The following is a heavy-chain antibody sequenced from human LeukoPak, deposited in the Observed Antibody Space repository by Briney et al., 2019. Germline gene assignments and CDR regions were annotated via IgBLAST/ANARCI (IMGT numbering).Heavy chain of an antibody. V-gene: IGHV1-18*01. Sequence: ASVKVSCKASGYTFTSYGISWVRQAPGHGLEWRGLITPYNDNTNYAQKLQGRVTMSTDTSTSTAYMELRSLGSDDTAVYYCARALLWFGELIHIDYSGQGTLVTASS. CDR1: GYTFTSYG. CDR3: ARALLWFGELIHIDY. J-gene: IGHJ4*02. CDR2: ITPYNDNT. D-gene: IGHD3-10*01.